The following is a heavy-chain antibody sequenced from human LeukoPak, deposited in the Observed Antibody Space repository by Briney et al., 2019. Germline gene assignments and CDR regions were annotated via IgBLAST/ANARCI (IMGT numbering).Heavy chain of an antibody. D-gene: IGHD3-22*01. V-gene: IGHV4-59*01. CDR2: IYSTGNT. Sequence: PSETLSLTCTVSGDSISTYYWSCIRQPPGKGLEWIAYIYSTGNTNYNPSLKSRVTISVDTSTKQFSLKLSSVTAADTAVYYCARAGSSGLRDFDYWGQGTLVSVSS. J-gene: IGHJ4*02. CDR3: ARAGSSGLRDFDY. CDR1: GDSISTYY.